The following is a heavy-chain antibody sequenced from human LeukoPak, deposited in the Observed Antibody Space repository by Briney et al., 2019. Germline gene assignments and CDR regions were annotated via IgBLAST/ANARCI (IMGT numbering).Heavy chain of an antibody. V-gene: IGHV1-46*01. D-gene: IGHD3-10*02. CDR3: ARKDITMYYFDY. J-gene: IGHJ4*02. CDR2: INPSGGST. Sequence: ASVKVSCKASGYTFTSNYIHWVRQAPGQGLEWMGIINPSGGSTSYAQKFQGRVTMTRDTSTSTVYMELSSLRSEDTAVYYCARKDITMYYFDYWGQGTLVTVSS. CDR1: GYTFTSNY.